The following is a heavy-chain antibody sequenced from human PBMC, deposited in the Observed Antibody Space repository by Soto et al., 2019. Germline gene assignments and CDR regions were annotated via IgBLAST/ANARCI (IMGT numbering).Heavy chain of an antibody. V-gene: IGHV5-51*01. CDR1: GYSFTSYW. J-gene: IGHJ6*02. Sequence: PGESLKISCKGSGYSFTSYWIGWVRQMPGKGLEWMGIIYPGDSDTRYSPSFQGQVTISADKSISTAYLQWSSLKASDTAMYYCARLAYSSSWYGKEYNYYSYYGVXVWGQGTTVTVSS. CDR3: ARLAYSSSWYGKEYNYYSYYGVXV. CDR2: IYPGDSDT. D-gene: IGHD6-13*01.